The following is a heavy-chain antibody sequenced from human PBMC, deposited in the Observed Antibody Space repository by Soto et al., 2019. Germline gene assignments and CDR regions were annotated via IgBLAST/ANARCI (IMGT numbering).Heavy chain of an antibody. Sequence: PSQTLSITCAISGDSVSSNSAAWNSIRQSPSRGLEWLGRTYYRSKWYNDYAVSVKSRISVNPDTSKNQFSLQLNSVTPEDTAVYYCARGGIHSSSWIFDYWGQGALVTVSS. CDR2: TYYRSKWYN. D-gene: IGHD6-13*01. V-gene: IGHV6-1*01. CDR1: GDSVSSNSAA. J-gene: IGHJ4*02. CDR3: ARGGIHSSSWIFDY.